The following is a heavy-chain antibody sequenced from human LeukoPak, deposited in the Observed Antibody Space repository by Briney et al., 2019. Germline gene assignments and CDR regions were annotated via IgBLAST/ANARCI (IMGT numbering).Heavy chain of an antibody. CDR1: GGTFSSYA. D-gene: IGHD5-18*01. J-gene: IGHJ4*02. CDR2: IIPIFGTA. Sequence: SVKVSCKASGGTFSSYAISWVRQAPGQGLEWMGGIIPIFGTANYAQKFQGRVTITTDESTSTAYMELSSLRSEDTAVYYCARRFAAMDKAFDYWGQGTLVTVSS. V-gene: IGHV1-69*05. CDR3: ARRFAAMDKAFDY.